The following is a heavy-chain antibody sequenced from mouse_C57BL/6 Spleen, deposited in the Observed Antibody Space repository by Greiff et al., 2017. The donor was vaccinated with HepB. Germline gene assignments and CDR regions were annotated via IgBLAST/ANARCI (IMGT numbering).Heavy chain of an antibody. J-gene: IGHJ2*01. CDR2: ISDGGSYT. Sequence: EVQVVESGGGLVKPGGSLKLSCAASGFTFSSYAMSWVRQTPEKRLEWVATISDGGSYTYYPDNVKGRFTISRDNAKNNLYLQMSHLKSEDTAMYYCARDYDYGRYFDYWGQGTTLTVSS. CDR1: GFTFSSYA. CDR3: ARDYDYGRYFDY. D-gene: IGHD2-4*01. V-gene: IGHV5-4*01.